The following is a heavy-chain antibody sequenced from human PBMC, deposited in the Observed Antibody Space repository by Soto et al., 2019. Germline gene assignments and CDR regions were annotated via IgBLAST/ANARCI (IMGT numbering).Heavy chain of an antibody. Sequence: QVQLQQWGAGLLKPSETLSLTCAVYGGSISRYYWSWIRQPPGKGLEWIGEINHSGSTNYNPSLKSRVTISVDTSKNHFSLKLRSETAADTAVYYCARGLVTYYYESSGYSRRLYFDYWGQGTLVTVSS. V-gene: IGHV4-34*01. D-gene: IGHD3-22*01. J-gene: IGHJ4*02. CDR3: ARGLVTYYYESSGYSRRLYFDY. CDR2: INHSGST. CDR1: GGSISRYY.